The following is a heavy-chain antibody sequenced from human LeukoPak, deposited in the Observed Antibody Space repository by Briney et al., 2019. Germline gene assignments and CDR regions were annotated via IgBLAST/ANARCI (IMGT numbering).Heavy chain of an antibody. V-gene: IGHV4-59*08. J-gene: IGHJ6*02. CDR2: IYYSGST. D-gene: IGHD3-10*01. CDR1: GGSISSYY. CDR3: ARLRLVLWFGELHLGGDEVYYYYGMDV. Sequence: SETLSLTCTVSGGSISSYYWSWIRQPPGKGLEWIGYIYYSGSTNYNPSLKSRVTISVDTSKNQFSLNLSSVSAADTAVYYCARLRLVLWFGELHLGGDEVYYYYGMDVWGQGTTVTVSS.